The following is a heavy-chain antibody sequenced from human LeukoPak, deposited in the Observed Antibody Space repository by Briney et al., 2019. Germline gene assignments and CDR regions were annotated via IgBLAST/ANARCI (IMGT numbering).Heavy chain of an antibody. CDR2: TYYRSMWYN. D-gene: IGHD2-2*01. CDR1: GDSVSSNSVT. Sequence: SQTLSLTCAISGDSVSSNSVTWNWIRQSPSRGLEWLGRTYYRSMWYNGYAVSVRGRITVNPDTSKNQFSLHLNSVTPEDTAVYYCARRLTQYDCFDPWGQGILVTVSS. CDR3: ARRLTQYDCFDP. V-gene: IGHV6-1*01. J-gene: IGHJ5*02.